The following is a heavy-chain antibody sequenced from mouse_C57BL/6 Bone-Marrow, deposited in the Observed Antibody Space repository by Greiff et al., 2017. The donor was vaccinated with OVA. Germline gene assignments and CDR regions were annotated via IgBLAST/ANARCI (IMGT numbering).Heavy chain of an antibody. D-gene: IGHD1-1*02. V-gene: IGHV1-52*01. Sequence: QVQLQQPGAELVRPGSSVKLSCKASGYTFTSYCIRWVKQRPIQGLEWIGNIYPSDGDTYYNQKFKGKATLTADKSSSTAYMQLSSLTSEDSAVYYGARVRGGSPSYFDYWGQGTTLTVSS. CDR2: IYPSDGDT. J-gene: IGHJ2*01. CDR3: ARVRGGSPSYFDY. CDR1: GYTFTSYC.